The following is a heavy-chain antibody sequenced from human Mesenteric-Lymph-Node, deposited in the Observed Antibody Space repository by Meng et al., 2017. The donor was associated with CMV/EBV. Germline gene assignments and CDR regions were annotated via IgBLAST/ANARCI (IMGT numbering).Heavy chain of an antibody. Sequence: GESLKISCVTSGFTFSSYKMNWVRQAPGKGLELVSHISSSSGSYKSYAVSVMGRFMISRDNAKNSLYLQMNSLRAEDTAVYYCARESHCSSTSCYQDYWGQGTLVTVSS. V-gene: IGHV3-21*06. CDR3: ARESHCSSTSCYQDY. CDR2: ISSSSGSYK. D-gene: IGHD2-2*01. J-gene: IGHJ4*02. CDR1: GFTFSSYK.